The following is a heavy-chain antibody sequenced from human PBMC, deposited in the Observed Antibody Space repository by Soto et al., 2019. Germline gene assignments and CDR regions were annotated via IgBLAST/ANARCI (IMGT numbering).Heavy chain of an antibody. J-gene: IGHJ4*02. D-gene: IGHD2-15*01. Sequence: QVQLVESGGGVVQPGRSLRLSCAASGFTFSSYAMHWVRQAPGKGLEWVAVISYDGSNKYYADSVKGRFTISRDNSNNTRYLQMNSLRAEDTAVYYCARDRGGTFGPFDYWGQGTLVTVSS. CDR3: ARDRGGTFGPFDY. CDR1: GFTFSSYA. CDR2: ISYDGSNK. V-gene: IGHV3-30-3*01.